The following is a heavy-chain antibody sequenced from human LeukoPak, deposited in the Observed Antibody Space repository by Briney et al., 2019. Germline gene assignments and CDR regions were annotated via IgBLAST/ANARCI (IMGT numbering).Heavy chain of an antibody. CDR1: GGSLNTYY. CDR3: TRERRLLRGDAFDV. D-gene: IGHD4-23*01. J-gene: IGHJ3*01. CDR2: IYISGNT. V-gene: IGHV4-4*07. Sequence: SETLSLTCSVSGGSLNTYYWSWIRQPAGKGLEWIGRIYISGNTNYSPSLQSRVTMSVDTSKNQFSLKVSSVTAADTAVYYCTRERRLLRGDAFDVWGQGTRVTVSS.